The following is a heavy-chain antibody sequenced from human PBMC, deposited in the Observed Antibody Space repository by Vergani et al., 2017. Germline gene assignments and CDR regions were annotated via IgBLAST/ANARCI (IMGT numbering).Heavy chain of an antibody. Sequence: QGQLVESGGGLGKPGGSLRLSCAASRFDFSDYYMSWIRQAPGKGLEWISYISNSGNTINYADSVKGRFIVSRDNAKKSLYLQMNSLRVEDTAVYYCASGSSGFFTLTSPNWFDPWGQGTLVTVS. CDR1: RFDFSDYY. J-gene: IGHJ5*02. CDR3: ASGSSGFFTLTSPNWFDP. CDR2: ISNSGNTI. D-gene: IGHD3-3*01. V-gene: IGHV3-11*04.